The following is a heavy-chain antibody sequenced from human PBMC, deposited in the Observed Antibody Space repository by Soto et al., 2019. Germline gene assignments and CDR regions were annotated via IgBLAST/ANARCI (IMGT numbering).Heavy chain of an antibody. CDR3: ARVSPSIWDGGNCYRLDSSFDS. CDR1: GVTFSTSG. V-gene: IGHV1-69*01. Sequence: QVQLVQSGAEVKKPGSSLKVSCKTSGVTFSTSGISWVRQGPGQGLEWMGGIIPLFGTPKYARKFQGRVSITADDSATTTYLELRGFSSDDSAIYYCARVSPSIWDGGNCYRLDSSFDSWGQVSQVVFSS. CDR2: IIPLFGTP. D-gene: IGHD2-21*01. J-gene: IGHJ5*01.